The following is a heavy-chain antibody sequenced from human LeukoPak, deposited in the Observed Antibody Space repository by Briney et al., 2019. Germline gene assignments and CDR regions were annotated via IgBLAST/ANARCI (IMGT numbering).Heavy chain of an antibody. J-gene: IGHJ4*02. D-gene: IGHD6-6*01. CDR2: ISSSGSTI. V-gene: IGHV3-11*04. CDR1: GFTFSDYY. Sequence: PGGSLRLSCAASGFTFSDYYMSWIRQAPGKGLEWVSYISSSGSTIYYADSVKGRFTISRDDAKKSVYLQMNSLRAEDTAVYYCARAGRRLLFLDSWGLGTLVTVSS. CDR3: ARAGRRLLFLDS.